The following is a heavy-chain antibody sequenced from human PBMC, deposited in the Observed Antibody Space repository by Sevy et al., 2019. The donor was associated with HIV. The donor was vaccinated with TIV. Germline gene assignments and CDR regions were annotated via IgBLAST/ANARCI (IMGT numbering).Heavy chain of an antibody. D-gene: IGHD3-22*01. CDR3: ARGGYYYDNAAYYAFDS. J-gene: IGHJ4*02. CDR2: IYSDGST. V-gene: IGHV3-66*01. Sequence: GGSLRLSCAASGFPVSSNYMSWVRQAPGKGLEWVSVIYSDGSTYHADSVKGRFTISRDNSKNTPYLQMNSLRVEDTAVYYCARGGYYYDNAAYYAFDSWGQGTLVTVSS. CDR1: GFPVSSNY.